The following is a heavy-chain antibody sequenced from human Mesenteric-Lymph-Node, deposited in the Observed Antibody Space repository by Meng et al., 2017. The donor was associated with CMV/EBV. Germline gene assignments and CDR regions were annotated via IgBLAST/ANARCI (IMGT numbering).Heavy chain of an antibody. V-gene: IGHV3-23*01. D-gene: IGHD3-3*01. CDR1: GFTFSSHS. Sequence: GESLKISCAASGFTFSSHSMNWVRQAPGKGLEWVSGIRGSGGSTYYADSVKGRFTISRDNSKNTLYLQMNNLRVEDTAVYYCAKDLGNFDFADYWGQGTLVTVSS. J-gene: IGHJ4*02. CDR3: AKDLGNFDFADY. CDR2: IRGSGGST.